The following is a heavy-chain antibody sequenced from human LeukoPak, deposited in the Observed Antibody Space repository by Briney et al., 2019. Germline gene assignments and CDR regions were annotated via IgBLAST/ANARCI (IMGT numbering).Heavy chain of an antibody. Sequence: SETLSLTCTVSGGSISSSSYYWGWIRQPPGKGLEWIGSIYYSGSTYYNPSLKSRVTISVDTSKSQFSLKLSSVTAADTAVYYCARRVLRTDWYFDLWGRGALVTVSS. CDR1: GGSISSSSYY. D-gene: IGHD3/OR15-3a*01. CDR2: IYYSGST. J-gene: IGHJ2*01. V-gene: IGHV4-39*01. CDR3: ARRVLRTDWYFDL.